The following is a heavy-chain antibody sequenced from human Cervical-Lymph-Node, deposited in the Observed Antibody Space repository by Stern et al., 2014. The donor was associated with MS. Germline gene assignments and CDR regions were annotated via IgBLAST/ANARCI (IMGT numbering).Heavy chain of an antibody. Sequence: VQLVESGAEVKKPGASVKVSCKASGYTFTRYYMHWVRQAPGQGLEWMGIINPSGGSTSYAQKFQGRVTMTRDTSTSTVYMELSSLRSEDTAVYYCARDLEPYSSSWYGDYWGQGTLVTVSS. CDR3: ARDLEPYSSSWYGDY. CDR1: GYTFTRYY. J-gene: IGHJ4*02. D-gene: IGHD6-13*01. CDR2: INPSGGST. V-gene: IGHV1-46*01.